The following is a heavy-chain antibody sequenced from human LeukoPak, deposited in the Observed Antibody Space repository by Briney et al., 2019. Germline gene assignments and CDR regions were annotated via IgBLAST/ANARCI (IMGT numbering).Heavy chain of an antibody. J-gene: IGHJ5*02. V-gene: IGHV1-2*02. Sequence: ASVKVSCKASGYTFTGYYIHWVRQAPGQGLEWMGWISPSTGVPSYAQKFQGRVTMTRDTSISTAYMELRRLTSDDTAVFYCARVLRKRGTYYYDSSSYNWFDPWGQGTLVTVSS. D-gene: IGHD3-22*01. CDR1: GYTFTGYY. CDR2: ISPSTGVP. CDR3: ARVLRKRGTYYYDSSSYNWFDP.